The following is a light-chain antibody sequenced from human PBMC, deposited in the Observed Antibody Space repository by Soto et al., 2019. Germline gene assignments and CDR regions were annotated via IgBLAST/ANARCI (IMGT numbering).Light chain of an antibody. Sequence: DIQMTHSPSTLSASVGDRVTITCRASQSISRWLAWYQKKPGKAPKLLIFDASSLDSGVPSRFSGSGSGTEFTLTIGSLQPDDFATYYCQQYNSYSGYTFGQGTKLEIK. V-gene: IGKV1-5*01. J-gene: IGKJ2*01. CDR2: DAS. CDR1: QSISRW. CDR3: QQYNSYSGYT.